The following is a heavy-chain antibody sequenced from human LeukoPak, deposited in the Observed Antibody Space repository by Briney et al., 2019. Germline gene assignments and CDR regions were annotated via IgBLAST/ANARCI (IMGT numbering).Heavy chain of an antibody. CDR2: IYYSGST. CDR3: ARQGPAYSSSTQGLKYYFDY. Sequence: SSYAMSWVRQAPGKGLEWIGSIYYSGSTYYNPSLKSRVTISVDTSKNQFSLKLSSVTAADTAVYYCARQGPAYSSSTQGLKYYFDYWGQGTLVTVSS. D-gene: IGHD6-6*01. CDR1: SSYA. V-gene: IGHV4-39*01. J-gene: IGHJ4*02.